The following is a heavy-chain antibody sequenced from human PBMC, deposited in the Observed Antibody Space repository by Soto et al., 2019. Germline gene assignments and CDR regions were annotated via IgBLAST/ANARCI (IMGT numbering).Heavy chain of an antibody. CDR1: GGTFSRYT. J-gene: IGHJ6*02. V-gene: IGHV1-69*01. CDR3: TRERSVGYCTTTSCPKPFYYFGMDV. D-gene: IGHD2-8*01. CDR2: IIPLFGTP. Sequence: QVQLVQSGAEVEKPGSSVKVSCKASGGTFSRYTISWVRQAPGQGLEWMGGIIPLFGTPDYAPKFQGRVTITADESTSTAYMELSSLRSEDTAVYYCTRERSVGYCTTTSCPKPFYYFGMDVWGQGTTVTVS.